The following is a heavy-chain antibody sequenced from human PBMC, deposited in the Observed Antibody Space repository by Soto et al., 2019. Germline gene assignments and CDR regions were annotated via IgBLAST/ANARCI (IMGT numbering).Heavy chain of an antibody. Sequence: PSETLSLTCPVSAGSLSSATYFWSWLRQPPGGGWEWIAYILYSGSSMYNPSLKSRVTISLSTSKATFALRVTYVSAADKAVYYCLRGMYHHGWNLDLWGPGIVVTVSS. CDR2: ILYSGSS. V-gene: IGHV4-61*01. J-gene: IGHJ5*02. CDR1: AGSLSSATYF. D-gene: IGHD1-1*01. CDR3: LRGMYHHGWNLDL.